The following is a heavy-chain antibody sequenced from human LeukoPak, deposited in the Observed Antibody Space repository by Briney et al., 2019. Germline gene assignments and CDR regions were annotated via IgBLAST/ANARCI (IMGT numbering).Heavy chain of an antibody. V-gene: IGHV3-7*01. CDR3: ATSTGGYRELDY. D-gene: IGHD6-25*01. J-gene: IGHJ4*02. Sequence: PGGPLRLSCTASGFSFSSFWMIWVRQTPEKGLEWVANINQDGSEKYYVDSVKGRFSISRDNAKNSLYLQMNSLRDEDTAVYYCATSTGGYRELDYWGQGTLVTVSS. CDR2: INQDGSEK. CDR1: GFSFSSFW.